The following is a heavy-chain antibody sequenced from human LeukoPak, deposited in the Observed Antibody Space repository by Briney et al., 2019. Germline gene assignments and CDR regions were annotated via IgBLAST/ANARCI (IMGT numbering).Heavy chain of an antibody. V-gene: IGHV3-23*01. CDR1: RFIFSSYV. CDR2: ISGSGDST. D-gene: IGHD3-3*01. Sequence: PGGSLRLSCAASRFIFSSYVMNWVRQTPGKGLEWVSAISGSGDSTHYADSVKGRFTISRDNAKNSLYLQMNSLRAEDTAVYYCARDWRITIFGVVDYYYYGMDVWGQGTTVTVSS. J-gene: IGHJ6*02. CDR3: ARDWRITIFGVVDYYYYGMDV.